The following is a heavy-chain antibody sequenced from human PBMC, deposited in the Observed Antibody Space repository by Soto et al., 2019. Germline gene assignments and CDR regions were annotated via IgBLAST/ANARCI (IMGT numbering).Heavy chain of an antibody. CDR1: GFPFTSYG. V-gene: IGHV3-30*03. CDR3: VVGQYYFDY. D-gene: IGHD1-26*01. Sequence: QVQLVESGGGVVQPGRSLRLSCAASGFPFTSYGMHWVREGPDKGLEWVAIISYDGSDKYYADSVKGRFTSSRDNSNNTLYLQMNSLRPEDTALYYCVVGQYYFDYRGQGTLVIVSS. J-gene: IGHJ4*02. CDR2: ISYDGSDK.